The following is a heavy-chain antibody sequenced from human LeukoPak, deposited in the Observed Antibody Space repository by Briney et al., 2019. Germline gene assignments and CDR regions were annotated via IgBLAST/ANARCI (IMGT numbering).Heavy chain of an antibody. CDR3: ERAAAAEN. J-gene: IGHJ4*02. CDR1: GGSISSYY. D-gene: IGHD6-13*01. CDR2: IYTSGST. V-gene: IGHV4-4*07. Sequence: SETLSLTCTVSGGSISSYYWSWIRQPAGKGLEWIGRIYTSGSTNYNPSLKRRVTISVATSNHQFSLKLSSVTAADTAVYYCERAAAAENWGEGTLVTVSS.